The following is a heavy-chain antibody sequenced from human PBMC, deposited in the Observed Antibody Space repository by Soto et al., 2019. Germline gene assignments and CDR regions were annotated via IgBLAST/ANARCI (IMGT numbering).Heavy chain of an antibody. J-gene: IGHJ4*02. Sequence: EVQLLESGGGLVQPGGSLRLSCAASGFTFSSYAMSWVRQAPGKGLVWVSAISGSGGSTYYADSVKGRFTISRDNSKNTLYLQMNSLRAEDTAVYYCAKKGYGDYYFDYWGQGTLVTVSS. CDR2: ISGSGGST. V-gene: IGHV3-23*01. CDR1: GFTFSSYA. CDR3: AKKGYGDYYFDY. D-gene: IGHD4-17*01.